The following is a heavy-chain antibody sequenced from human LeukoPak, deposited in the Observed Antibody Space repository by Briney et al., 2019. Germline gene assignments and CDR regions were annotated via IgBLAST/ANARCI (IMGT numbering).Heavy chain of an antibody. Sequence: ASVKVSCKASGYTFTSYYIHWVRQAPGQGLEWMGIINPGVGSTSYAQKFQDRVTMTRDTSTSTVYMELSSLRSEDTAVYYCAKDLRWDHPGFDPWGQGTLVIVSS. D-gene: IGHD4-23*01. V-gene: IGHV1-46*01. CDR1: GYTFTSYY. CDR3: AKDLRWDHPGFDP. CDR2: INPGVGST. J-gene: IGHJ5*02.